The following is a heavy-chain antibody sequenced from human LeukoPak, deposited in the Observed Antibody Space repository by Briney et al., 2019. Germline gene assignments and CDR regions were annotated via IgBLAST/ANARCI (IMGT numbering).Heavy chain of an antibody. J-gene: IGHJ4*02. CDR1: GGTFSSYA. Sequence: SVKVSCKASGGTFSSYAISWVRQAPGQGLEWMGGIIPIFGTANYAQKFQGRVTITTDESTSTAYMELSSLRSEDTAVYYCASSVLRFLEWLPNLDYWGQGTLVTVSS. V-gene: IGHV1-69*05. D-gene: IGHD3-3*01. CDR3: ASSVLRFLEWLPNLDY. CDR2: IIPIFGTA.